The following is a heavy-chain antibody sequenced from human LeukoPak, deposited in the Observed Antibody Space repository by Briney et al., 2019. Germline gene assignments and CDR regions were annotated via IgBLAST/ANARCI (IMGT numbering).Heavy chain of an antibody. CDR2: ISYEGNNR. Sequence: GGSLRLSCTASGFTFSNYAMHWVRRAPGKGLEWVAGISYEGNNRYYADSVKGRFTISRDNHKNTVYLEMNSLRAEDTAVYYCAKGHDESAVRGGHLDYWGQGTLVTVSS. CDR3: AKGHDESAVRGGHLDY. J-gene: IGHJ4*02. V-gene: IGHV3-30*04. D-gene: IGHD3-10*02. CDR1: GFTFSNYA.